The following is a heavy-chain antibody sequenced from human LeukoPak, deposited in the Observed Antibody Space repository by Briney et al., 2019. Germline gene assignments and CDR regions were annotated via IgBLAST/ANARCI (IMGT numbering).Heavy chain of an antibody. Sequence: PSETLSLTCTVSGGSISSYYWSCIRQSPGKGLEWIGYSSYSGTTNYNPSLKSRVTMSVDTSKSQFTLKLTSVTAADTAVYYCARSTCGGDCYNNPYLFDYWGQGTLVTVSS. V-gene: IGHV4-59*01. D-gene: IGHD2-21*02. CDR3: ARSTCGGDCYNNPYLFDY. J-gene: IGHJ4*02. CDR1: GGSISSYY. CDR2: SSYSGTT.